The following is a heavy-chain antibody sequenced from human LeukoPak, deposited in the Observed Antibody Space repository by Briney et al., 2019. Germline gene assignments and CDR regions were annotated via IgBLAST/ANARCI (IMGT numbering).Heavy chain of an antibody. CDR1: GYTFTSYG. D-gene: IGHD3-22*01. Sequence: ASVKVSCKASGYTFTSYGISWVRQAPGQGLEWMGWTSAYNGNTNYAQKLQGRVTMTTDTSTSTAYMELRSLRSDDTAVYYCARDFRYYYDSSGYYYFNRSPDYWGQGTLVTVSS. V-gene: IGHV1-18*01. CDR3: ARDFRYYYDSSGYYYFNRSPDY. J-gene: IGHJ4*02. CDR2: TSAYNGNT.